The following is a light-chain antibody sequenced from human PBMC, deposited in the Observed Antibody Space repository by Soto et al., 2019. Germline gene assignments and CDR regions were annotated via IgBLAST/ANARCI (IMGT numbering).Light chain of an antibody. J-gene: IGKJ5*01. Sequence: DIQMTQSPSSLSASVRDRFTITCRASQSISSYLNWYQQKPGKAPKLLIYAASSLQSGVPSGFSGSGSGTDFTLTISSLQPEDFATYYCQQSYSTPSITFGQGTRLEIK. CDR2: AAS. CDR1: QSISSY. V-gene: IGKV1-39*01. CDR3: QQSYSTPSIT.